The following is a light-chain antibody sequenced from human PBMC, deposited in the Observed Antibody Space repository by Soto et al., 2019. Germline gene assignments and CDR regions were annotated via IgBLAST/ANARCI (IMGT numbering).Light chain of an antibody. CDR3: CSSAPESTYV. Sequence: QSALAQPDSVSGSPGQSITISCTGTSDDVGAYNSVSWYQQLPHKAPQVILYKGTQRPSGVSSRFSGSTSGNAASLTISGLQADDEADYFCCSSAPESTYVFGTGTKSPS. V-gene: IGLV2-23*01. CDR2: KGT. CDR1: SDDVGAYNS. J-gene: IGLJ1*01.